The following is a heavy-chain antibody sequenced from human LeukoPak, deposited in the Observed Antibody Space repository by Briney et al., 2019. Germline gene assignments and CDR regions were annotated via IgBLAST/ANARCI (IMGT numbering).Heavy chain of an antibody. J-gene: IGHJ6*02. CDR2: ISSSGSTI. CDR1: GFAFSDYY. V-gene: IGHV3-11*04. D-gene: IGHD6-19*01. Sequence: GSLRLSCAASGFAFSDYYMSWIRQAPGKGLEWVSYISSSGSTIYYADSVKGRFTISRDNSKNTLYLQMNSLRAEDTAVYYCARLPGIAVADSYYYGMDVWGQGTTVTVSS. CDR3: ARLPGIAVADSYYYGMDV.